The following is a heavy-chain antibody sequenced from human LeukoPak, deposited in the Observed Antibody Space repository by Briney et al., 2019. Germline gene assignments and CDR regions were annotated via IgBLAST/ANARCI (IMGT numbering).Heavy chain of an antibody. CDR3: AGIYCSITSCDFDY. CDR2: IYYSGST. Sequence: SETLSLTCTVSGGSVSSGSYYWSWIRQPPGKGLEWIGYIYYSGSTNYNPSLKSRVTISVDTSKNQFSLKLSSVTAADTAVYYCAGIYCSITSCDFDYWGQGTLVTVSS. V-gene: IGHV4-61*01. CDR1: GGSVSSGSYY. D-gene: IGHD2-2*01. J-gene: IGHJ4*02.